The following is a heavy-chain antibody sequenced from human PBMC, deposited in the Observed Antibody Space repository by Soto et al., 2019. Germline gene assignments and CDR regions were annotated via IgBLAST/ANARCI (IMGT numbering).Heavy chain of an antibody. CDR1: GFTFSSDS. V-gene: IGHV3-48*01. CDR3: ARPYYYGSGSYAY. J-gene: IGHJ4*02. Sequence: EVQLVESGGGLVQPGGSLRLSCAASGFTFSSDSMNWVRQAPGKGLEWVSYISSSSSTIYYADSVKGRFTISRDNAKNSLYLQMNSLRAEDTAVYYCARPYYYGSGSYAYWDQGTLITVSS. D-gene: IGHD3-10*01. CDR2: ISSSSSTI.